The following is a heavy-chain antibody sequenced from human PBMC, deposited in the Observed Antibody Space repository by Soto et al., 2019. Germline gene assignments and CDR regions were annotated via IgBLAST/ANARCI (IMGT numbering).Heavy chain of an antibody. V-gene: IGHV3-23*01. D-gene: IGHD6-13*01. Sequence: EVQLLESGGGLVQPGGSLRLSCAASGFTFSSYAMSWVRQAPGKGLEWVSAISGSGGSTYYADSVKGRFTISRDNSKNTLYLQMNSLRAEDTAVYYCAKDSFPSIAAAGPTLDYWGQGNLVTVSS. J-gene: IGHJ4*02. CDR1: GFTFSSYA. CDR3: AKDSFPSIAAAGPTLDY. CDR2: ISGSGGST.